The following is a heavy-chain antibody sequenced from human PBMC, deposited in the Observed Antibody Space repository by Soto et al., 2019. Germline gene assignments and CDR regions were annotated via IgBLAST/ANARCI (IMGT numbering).Heavy chain of an antibody. CDR1: GFTFSSYG. Sequence: QVQLVESGGGVVQPGRSLRLSCAASGFTFSSYGMHWVRQAPGKGLEWVAVISYDGSNKYYADSVKGRFTISRDNSKNTLYLLMNRLRAEETAVYYCAKDRRTTEVDYWGQGTLVTVSS. J-gene: IGHJ4*02. CDR2: ISYDGSNK. D-gene: IGHD1-7*01. CDR3: AKDRRTTEVDY. V-gene: IGHV3-30*18.